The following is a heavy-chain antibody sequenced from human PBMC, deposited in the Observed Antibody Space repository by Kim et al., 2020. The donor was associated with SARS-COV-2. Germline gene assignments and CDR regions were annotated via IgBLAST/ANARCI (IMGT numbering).Heavy chain of an antibody. CDR3: ARSTVVYSTSDSLHYYSMD. D-gene: IGHD6-6*01. CDR2: INTRTGNS. Sequence: ASVKVSCKASGYTFTNFALNWVRQAPGQGLEWMGWINTRTGNSTYVQGFTGRFVFSLDTSARTAYLQINSLKAEDTAVFYCARSTVVYSTSDSLHYYSMD. J-gene: IGHJ6*01. CDR1: GYTFTNFA. V-gene: IGHV7-4-1*02.